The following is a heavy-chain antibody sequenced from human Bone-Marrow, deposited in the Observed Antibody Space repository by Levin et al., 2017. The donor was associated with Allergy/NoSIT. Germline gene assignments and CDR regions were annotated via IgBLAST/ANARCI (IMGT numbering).Heavy chain of an antibody. V-gene: IGHV3-21*01. Sequence: GESLKISCAASGFTFDVYSMHWVRQAPGKGLEWVSSISSSGSDMYYVDPVRGRFTISRDNAKNSLTLQMNSLRAEDTAVYYCARGIIGDVRVAHKEAFDIWGQGTMVSVSS. CDR1: GFTFDVYS. CDR2: ISSSGSDM. D-gene: IGHD2-8*02. J-gene: IGHJ3*02. CDR3: ARGIIGDVRVAHKEAFDI.